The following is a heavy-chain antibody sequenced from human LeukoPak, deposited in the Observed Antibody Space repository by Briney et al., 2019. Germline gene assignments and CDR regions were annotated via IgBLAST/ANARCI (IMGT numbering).Heavy chain of an antibody. CDR3: AGRSGFSPYYFDY. CDR2: ISGSSSYI. Sequence: GGSLRLSCAASGFTFSTYNMNWVRQAPGKGLEWVSSISGSSSYIYYADSVKGRFTISRDKSKNTLYLQMNSLRAEDTALYYCAGRSGFSPYYFDYWGQGTLVTVSS. CDR1: GFTFSTYN. D-gene: IGHD3-16*02. J-gene: IGHJ4*02. V-gene: IGHV3-21*04.